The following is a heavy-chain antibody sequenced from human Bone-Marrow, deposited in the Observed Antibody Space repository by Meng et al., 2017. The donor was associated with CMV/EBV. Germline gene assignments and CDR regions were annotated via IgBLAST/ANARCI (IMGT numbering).Heavy chain of an antibody. CDR3: ARVDVIGKLPYYYYGMDV. CDR1: GGPISSYY. CDR2: IYTSGST. Sequence: SETLCLSCTVPGGPISSYYWIWIRQPAGKGLEWIGRIYTSGSTNYNPSLKSRVTMSVDTSKNQFSLKLSSVTAADTAVYYCARVDVIGKLPYYYYGMDVWGQGTTVTVSS. D-gene: IGHD3-16*02. V-gene: IGHV4-4*07. J-gene: IGHJ6*02.